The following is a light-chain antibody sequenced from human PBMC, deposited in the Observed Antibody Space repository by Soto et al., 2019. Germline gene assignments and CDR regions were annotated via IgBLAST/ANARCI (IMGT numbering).Light chain of an antibody. CDR2: GAS. J-gene: IGKJ1*01. Sequence: IVLTQSPGTLSLSPGGRVTLSCRASQSVRSSYLAWYQQKPGQAPRPLFDGASSRATGIPDRLSGSGSGTDFILTISRLGPEDFAVYYCQQYGRSPWTVGQGTNV. CDR1: QSVRSSY. CDR3: QQYGRSPWT. V-gene: IGKV3-20*01.